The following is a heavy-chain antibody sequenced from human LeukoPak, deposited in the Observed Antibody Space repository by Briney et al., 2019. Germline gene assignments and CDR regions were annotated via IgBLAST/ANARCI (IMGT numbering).Heavy chain of an antibody. CDR1: GFTYSDFS. CDR2: IRSSDSTI. CDR3: ARGWGYCSGTSCYIDY. Sequence: GGSLRLSCTASGFTYSDFSMNWVREAPGKGLEWVSYIRSSDSTIYYADSVKGRFTISRDNAKNSLYLQMNSLSAEDTAVYYCARGWGYCSGTSCYIDYWGQGTLVTASS. J-gene: IGHJ4*02. V-gene: IGHV3-48*01. D-gene: IGHD2-2*02.